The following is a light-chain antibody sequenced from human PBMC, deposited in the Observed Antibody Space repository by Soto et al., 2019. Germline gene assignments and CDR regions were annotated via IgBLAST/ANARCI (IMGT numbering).Light chain of an antibody. Sequence: EIVMTQSPATLSVSPGERATLSCRASQSVSSNLAWYQQKPGQAPRLLIYGASSRATGIPARFSGSGSGTEFTLTISSLQSEDFAVYYCQQFHEWPRTFGQGTKVDIK. J-gene: IGKJ1*01. V-gene: IGKV3-15*01. CDR1: QSVSSN. CDR2: GAS. CDR3: QQFHEWPRT.